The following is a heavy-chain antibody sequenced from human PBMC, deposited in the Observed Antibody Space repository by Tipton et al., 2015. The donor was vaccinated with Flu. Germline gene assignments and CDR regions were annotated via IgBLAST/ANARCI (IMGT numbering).Heavy chain of an antibody. Sequence: TLSLTCAVYGGSFSGYYWSWIRQPPGKGLEWIGEINHSESTNYNPSLKSRVTISVDTSKNQFSLKLSSVTAADTAVYYCARASGIAAAGTKYFDLWGRGTLVTVSS. CDR3: ARASGIAAAGTKYFDL. V-gene: IGHV4-34*01. J-gene: IGHJ2*01. CDR1: GGSFSGYY. CDR2: INHSEST. D-gene: IGHD6-13*01.